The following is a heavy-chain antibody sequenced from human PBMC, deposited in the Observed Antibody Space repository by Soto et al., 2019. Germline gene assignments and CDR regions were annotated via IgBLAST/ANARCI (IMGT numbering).Heavy chain of an antibody. D-gene: IGHD2-15*01. CDR1: GYSFTSYW. Sequence: GESLKISCKGSGYSFTSYWIGWVRQMPGKGLEWMGIIYPGDSDTRYSPSFQGQVTISADKSISTAYLQWSSLKASDTAMYYCARGLVVAAGNNWFDPWGQGTLVTVSS. CDR3: ARGLVVAAGNNWFDP. CDR2: IYPGDSDT. J-gene: IGHJ5*02. V-gene: IGHV5-51*01.